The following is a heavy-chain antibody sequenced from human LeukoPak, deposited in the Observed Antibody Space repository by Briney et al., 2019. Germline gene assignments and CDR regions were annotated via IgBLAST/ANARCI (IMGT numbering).Heavy chain of an antibody. CDR3: AKVGSSWLPFDY. V-gene: IGHV3-23*01. CDR2: ISGSGGST. D-gene: IGHD6-13*01. Sequence: GGSLRLSCAGSGYTFSSYAMSWVRQAPGKGPEWVSAISGSGGSTYYADSVKGRFTISRDNSKNTLYLQMNSLRAEDTAVYYCAKVGSSWLPFDYWGQRTLVTVSS. CDR1: GYTFSSYA. J-gene: IGHJ4*02.